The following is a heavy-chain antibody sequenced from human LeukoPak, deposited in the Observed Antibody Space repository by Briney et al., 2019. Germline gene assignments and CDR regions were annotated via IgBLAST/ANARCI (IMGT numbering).Heavy chain of an antibody. CDR2: IYFGGTT. J-gene: IGHJ3*01. CDR1: GYSIGSGNY. D-gene: IGHD3-16*02. Sequence: SETLSLTCSVAGYSIGSGNYWGWIRQPPGKGLEWIGSIYFGGTTFYNPSLKRRVTISLDTSENQFSLKLTSVAAADTAFYFCASTSIKDSIWGSYHDAFDLWGQGTPVTVSS. CDR3: ASTSIKDSIWGSYHDAFDL. V-gene: IGHV4-38-2*02.